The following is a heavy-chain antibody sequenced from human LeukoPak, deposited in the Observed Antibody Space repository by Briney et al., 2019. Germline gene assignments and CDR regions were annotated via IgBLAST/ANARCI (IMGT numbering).Heavy chain of an antibody. J-gene: IGHJ4*02. CDR1: GFTFTSNS. CDR2: ISGGGGST. V-gene: IGHV3-23*01. Sequence: GGSLRLSCAASGFTFTSNSMNWVRQAPGKGLEWVSTISGGGGSTYYADSVKGRFTISRDNSKNTLYLQVNSLRAEDTAVYYCAKDLSTAAKYYFDYWGQGTLVTVSS. CDR3: AKDLSTAAKYYFDY. D-gene: IGHD2/OR15-2a*01.